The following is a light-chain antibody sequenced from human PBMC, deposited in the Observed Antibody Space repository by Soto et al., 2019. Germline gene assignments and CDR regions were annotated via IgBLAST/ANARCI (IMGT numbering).Light chain of an antibody. CDR1: QSVNNW. CDR2: DVS. CDR3: HTYNTYYT. V-gene: IGKV1-5*01. J-gene: IGKJ2*01. Sequence: DIQMTQSPSTLSASVGDRVTITFRASQSVNNWLAWYQQKPVQATKLLIYDVSNLQSGVPSRFSGSGSGTDVMLIISSLQPDDFKPYCCHTYNTYYTFGQGTKLE.